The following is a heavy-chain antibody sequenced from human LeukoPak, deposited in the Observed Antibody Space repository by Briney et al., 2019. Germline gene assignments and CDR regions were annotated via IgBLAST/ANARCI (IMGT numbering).Heavy chain of an antibody. D-gene: IGHD5-18*01. CDR1: GFSLSTSGLG. CDR3: FHKREDTSTL. V-gene: IGHV2-5*01. Sequence: SGPTLVNPTQTLTPTCTFSGFSLSTSGLGVGWIRQPPGKALECLALIKSRLTITKDTSKNQVILTMTNMDPVDTATYFCFHKREDTSTLWGQGTLVTVSS. J-gene: IGHJ4*02. CDR2: I.